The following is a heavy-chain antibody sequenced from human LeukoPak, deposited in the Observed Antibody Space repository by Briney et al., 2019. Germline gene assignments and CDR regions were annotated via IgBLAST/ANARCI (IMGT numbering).Heavy chain of an antibody. J-gene: IGHJ4*02. Sequence: PGGSLRLSCTASGFTFGDYAMSWFRQAPGKGLEWVGFIRSKAYGGTTEYAASVKGRFTISRDDSKSIAYLQMNSLKTEDTAVYYCSSSYYYDSSGYPVPFDYWGQGTLVTVSS. V-gene: IGHV3-49*03. CDR2: IRSKAYGGTT. CDR1: GFTFGDYA. D-gene: IGHD3-22*01. CDR3: SSSYYYDSSGYPVPFDY.